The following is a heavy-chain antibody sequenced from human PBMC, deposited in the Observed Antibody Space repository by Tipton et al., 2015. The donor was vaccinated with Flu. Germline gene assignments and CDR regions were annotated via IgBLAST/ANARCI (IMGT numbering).Heavy chain of an antibody. CDR3: ARGGMSPVTKARFDY. CDR2: IYPSGNT. J-gene: IGHJ4*02. Sequence: TLSLTCTVSGDSIGSGDYYWSWIRQHPGKGLEWIGYIYPSGNTYYNPSLKTRIGISIDTSKNQFSLRLSSVTAADTAVYYCARGGMSPVTKARFDYWGQGTLVTVSS. D-gene: IGHD4-17*01. CDR1: GDSIGSGDYY. V-gene: IGHV4-31*03.